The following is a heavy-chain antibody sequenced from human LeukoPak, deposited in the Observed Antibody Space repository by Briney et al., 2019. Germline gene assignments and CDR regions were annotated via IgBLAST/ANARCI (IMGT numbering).Heavy chain of an antibody. J-gene: IGHJ6*02. V-gene: IGHV4-59*01. CDR3: ARDGLYYGMDV. CDR2: IYHSGST. CDR1: GGSISTYY. Sequence: PSETLSLTCTVSGGSISTYYWNWIRQPPGKGLEWIGYIYHSGSTNYNPSLQSRVTISVDTSKNQFSLNLNSVTAADTAVYYCARDGLYYGMDVWGQGTTVTVSS.